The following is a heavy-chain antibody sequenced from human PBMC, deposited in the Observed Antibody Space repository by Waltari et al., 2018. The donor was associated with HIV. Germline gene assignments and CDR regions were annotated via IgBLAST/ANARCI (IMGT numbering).Heavy chain of an antibody. V-gene: IGHV4-4*02. CDR1: GDSISSTSW. CDR2: IYHSGTT. Sequence: QVQVQESGPGLVKPSGTLSLTCAVSGDSISSTSWWSWVSQPPGKGLEWIGEIYHSGTTNYNPSLKSRVTISVDKSKNQFSLKLSSVTAADTAVYYCARVRSGWFGGIDSWGQGTLVTVSS. D-gene: IGHD6-19*01. J-gene: IGHJ4*02. CDR3: ARVRSGWFGGIDS.